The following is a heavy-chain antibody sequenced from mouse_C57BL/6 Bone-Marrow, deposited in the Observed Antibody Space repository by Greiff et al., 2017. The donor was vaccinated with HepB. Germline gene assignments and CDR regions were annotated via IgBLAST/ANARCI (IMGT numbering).Heavy chain of an antibody. Sequence: EVKLVESGGDLVKPGGSLKLSCAASGFTFSSYGMSWVRQTPDKRLEWVATISSGGSYTYYPDSVKGRFTISRDNAKNTLYLQMSSLKSEDTAMYYCARGAIYYGNYVGVFDYWGQGTTLTVSS. V-gene: IGHV5-6*01. J-gene: IGHJ2*01. CDR3: ARGAIYYGNYVGVFDY. D-gene: IGHD2-1*01. CDR2: ISSGGSYT. CDR1: GFTFSSYG.